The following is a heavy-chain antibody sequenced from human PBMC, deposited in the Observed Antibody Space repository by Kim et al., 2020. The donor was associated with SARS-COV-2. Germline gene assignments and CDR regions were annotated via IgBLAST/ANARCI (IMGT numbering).Heavy chain of an antibody. Sequence: GSTTYNPSLKSRLTISVDTSKNQFSLKLSSVTAADTAVYYCARGSGYYDYWGQGTLVTVSS. D-gene: IGHD3-22*01. CDR3: ARGSGYYDY. J-gene: IGHJ4*02. CDR2: GST. V-gene: IGHV4-59*09.